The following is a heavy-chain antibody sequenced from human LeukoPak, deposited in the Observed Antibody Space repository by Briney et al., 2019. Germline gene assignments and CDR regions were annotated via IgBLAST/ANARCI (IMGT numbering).Heavy chain of an antibody. CDR3: AKDLEYAWEAIFDY. Sequence: GGSLRLSCAASGFTLSNHWMHWVRQAPGKGLEWVSAISGSGGSTYYADSVKGRFTISRDNSKNTLYLQMNSLRAEDTAVYYCAKDLEYAWEAIFDYWGQGTLVTVSS. J-gene: IGHJ4*02. V-gene: IGHV3-23*01. CDR2: ISGSGGST. D-gene: IGHD1-26*01. CDR1: GFTLSNHW.